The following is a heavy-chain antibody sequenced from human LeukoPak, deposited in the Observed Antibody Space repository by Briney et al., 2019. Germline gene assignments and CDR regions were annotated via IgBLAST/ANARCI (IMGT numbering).Heavy chain of an antibody. D-gene: IGHD1-26*01. J-gene: IGHJ4*02. Sequence: SETLSLTCAVYGGSFSGYYWSWIRQPPGKGLEWIGEINHSGSTNYNPSLRSRVTISVDTSKNQFSLKLSSVTAADTAVYYCAREGAVLYYFDYWGQGTLVTVSS. CDR2: INHSGST. CDR1: GGSFSGYY. CDR3: AREGAVLYYFDY. V-gene: IGHV4-34*01.